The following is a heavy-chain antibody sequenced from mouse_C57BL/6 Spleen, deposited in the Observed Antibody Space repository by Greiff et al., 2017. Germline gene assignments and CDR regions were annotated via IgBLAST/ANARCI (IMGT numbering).Heavy chain of an antibody. J-gene: IGHJ2*01. D-gene: IGHD2-3*01. CDR3: ARCYDGYYFDY. CDR2: INPNNGGT. V-gene: IGHV1-26*01. Sequence: VQLQQSGPELVKPGASVKISCKASGYTFTDYYMNWVKQSHGKSLEWIGDINPNNGGTSYNQKFKGKATLTVDKSSSTAYMELRSLTSEDSAVYYCARCYDGYYFDYWGQGTTLTVSS. CDR1: GYTFTDYY.